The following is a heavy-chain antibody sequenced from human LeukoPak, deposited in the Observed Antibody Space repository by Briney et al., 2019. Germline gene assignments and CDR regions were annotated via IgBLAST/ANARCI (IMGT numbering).Heavy chain of an antibody. CDR3: ARESYSYGFDY. CDR1: GGSISSSNW. CDR2: IYHSVST. V-gene: IGHV4-4*02. Sequence: SETLSLTCAVSGGSISSSNWWSWVRQPPGKGLEWIGEIYHSVSTNYNPSLKSRVTISADKSKNQFSLKLSSVTAADTAVYYCARESYSYGFDYWGQGTLVTVSS. J-gene: IGHJ4*02. D-gene: IGHD5-18*01.